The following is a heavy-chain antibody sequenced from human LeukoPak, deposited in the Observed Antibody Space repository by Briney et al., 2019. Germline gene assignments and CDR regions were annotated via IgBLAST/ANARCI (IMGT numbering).Heavy chain of an antibody. CDR1: GGSISSSSYY. J-gene: IGHJ5*02. CDR2: IYYSGST. Sequence: SETLSLTCTVSGGSISSSSYYWGWIRQPPGKGLEWIGSIYYSGSTYYNPSLKSRVTISVDTSKNQFSLKLSSVTAADTAVYYCARGYYYDRRPVGFDPWGQGTLVTVSS. V-gene: IGHV4-39*07. D-gene: IGHD3-22*01. CDR3: ARGYYYDRRPVGFDP.